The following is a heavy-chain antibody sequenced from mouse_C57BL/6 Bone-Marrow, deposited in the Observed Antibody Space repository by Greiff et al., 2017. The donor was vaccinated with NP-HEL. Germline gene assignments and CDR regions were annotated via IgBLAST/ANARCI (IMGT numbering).Heavy chain of an antibody. CDR1: GFNIKDDY. CDR2: IDPENGDT. J-gene: IGHJ3*01. D-gene: IGHD2-4*01. Sequence: EVQLQQSGAELVRPGASVKLSCTASGFNIKDDYMHWVKQRPEQGLEWIGWIDPENGDTEYASKFQGKATITADTSSNTAYLQLSSLTSEDTAVYYWTLYDYGSWFGYWGQGTLVTVSA. CDR3: TLYDYGSWFGY. V-gene: IGHV14-4*01.